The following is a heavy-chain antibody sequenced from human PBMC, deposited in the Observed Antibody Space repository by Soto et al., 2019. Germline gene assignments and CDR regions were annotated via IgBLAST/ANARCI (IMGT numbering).Heavy chain of an antibody. J-gene: IGHJ4*02. CDR1: GGSISSRSHY. CDR3: ATADGFGVVTPFFEY. V-gene: IGHV4-39*01. Sequence: QLQLQESGPGLVKPSETLSLTCTVSGGSISSRSHYWGWIRQSPGKHLEWIGSSYYRGSTHYNPSLQTRVTISVDTSKNQVSLKVYSVTAADTAVYYCATADGFGVVTPFFEYWGQGILVTVSS. CDR2: SYYRGST. D-gene: IGHD3-3*01.